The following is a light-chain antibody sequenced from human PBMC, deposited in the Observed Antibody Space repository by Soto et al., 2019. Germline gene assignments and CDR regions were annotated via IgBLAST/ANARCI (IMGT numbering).Light chain of an antibody. CDR2: DVS. CDR1: SSDVGGFEY. J-gene: IGLJ1*01. CDR3: GSITRSSTSV. Sequence: QSALSQPASVSGSPGQSITISCTGTSSDVGGFEYVSWYQHQPGKAPKLIMYDVSILPSGVSNRFSGSMSGNTASLTISGIRGVNEWDYYCGSITRSSTSVFGTGTKVTV. V-gene: IGLV2-14*01.